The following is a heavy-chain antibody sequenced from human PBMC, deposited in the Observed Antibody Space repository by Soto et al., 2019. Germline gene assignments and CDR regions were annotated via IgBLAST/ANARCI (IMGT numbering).Heavy chain of an antibody. D-gene: IGHD3-10*01. Sequence: SETLSLTCTVSGVSISPHYWSWIRQSPGKGLEWIGYIYYSGSTTYNPSLRRRVTMSVDTSKNQFSLKLNSVTAADTAVYYCARDRYYGGADYWGQGTMVTVS. CDR3: ARDRYYGGADY. CDR1: GVSISPHY. J-gene: IGHJ4*02. V-gene: IGHV4-59*11. CDR2: IYYSGST.